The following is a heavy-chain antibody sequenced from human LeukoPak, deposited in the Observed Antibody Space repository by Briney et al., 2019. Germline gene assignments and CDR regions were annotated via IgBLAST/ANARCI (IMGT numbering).Heavy chain of an antibody. CDR3: ARERGIAAAGATLAP. Sequence: GGSLRLSCAASGFTFSSYGMHWVRQAPGKGLEWVAVIWYDGSNKYYADSVKGRFTISGDNSKNTLYLQMNSLRAEDTAVYYCARERGIAAAGATLAPWGQGTLVTVSS. J-gene: IGHJ5*02. CDR1: GFTFSSYG. CDR2: IWYDGSNK. D-gene: IGHD6-13*01. V-gene: IGHV3-33*01.